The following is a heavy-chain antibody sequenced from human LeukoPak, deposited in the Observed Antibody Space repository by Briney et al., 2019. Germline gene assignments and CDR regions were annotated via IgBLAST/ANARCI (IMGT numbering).Heavy chain of an antibody. D-gene: IGHD3-22*01. CDR3: ARNYYDSSGYYGGFDY. Sequence: GGSLRLSCAASGFTFSNAWMSWVRQAPGKGLEWVAVISYDGSNKYYADSVKGRFTISRDNSKNTLYLQMNSLRAEDTAVYYCARNYYDSSGYYGGFDYWGQGTLVTVSS. V-gene: IGHV3-30-3*01. CDR2: ISYDGSNK. CDR1: GFTFSNAW. J-gene: IGHJ4*02.